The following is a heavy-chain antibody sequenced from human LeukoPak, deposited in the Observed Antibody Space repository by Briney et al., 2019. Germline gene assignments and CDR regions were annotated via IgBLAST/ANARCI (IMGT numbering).Heavy chain of an antibody. D-gene: IGHD3-16*01. V-gene: IGHV3-53*01. J-gene: IGHJ3*02. Sequence: PGGSLRLSCAASGFTFSSYAMSWVRQAPGKGLEWVSVIYSGGSTYYADSVKGRFTISRDNSKNTLYLQMNSLRAEDTAVYYCARDLPWGRIEHAFDIWGQGTMVTVSS. CDR1: GFTFSSYA. CDR3: ARDLPWGRIEHAFDI. CDR2: IYSGGST.